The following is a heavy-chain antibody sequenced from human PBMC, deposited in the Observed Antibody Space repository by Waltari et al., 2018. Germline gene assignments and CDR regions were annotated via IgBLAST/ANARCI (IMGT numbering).Heavy chain of an antibody. Sequence: QVQLQESGPGLVKPSETLSLTCTVSGYSISSGYYWGWIRQPPGKGLEWIGSIYHSGSTYYNPSLKSRVTISVDTSKNQFSRKLSSVTAADTAVYYCASTSRGTMIVVVIDDWGQGTLVTVSS. J-gene: IGHJ4*02. CDR3: ASTSRGTMIVVVIDD. V-gene: IGHV4-38-2*02. CDR1: GYSISSGYY. CDR2: IYHSGST. D-gene: IGHD3-22*01.